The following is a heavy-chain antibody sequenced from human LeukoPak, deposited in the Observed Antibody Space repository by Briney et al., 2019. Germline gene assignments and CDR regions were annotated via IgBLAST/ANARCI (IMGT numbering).Heavy chain of an antibody. CDR3: ARDNVLDY. CDR1: GGSISSGGYY. Sequence: PSQTLSLTCTVSGGSISSGGYYWSWIRQPPGKGLEWIGYIYHSGSTYYNPSLKSRVTISVDRSKNQFSLKLSSVTAADTAVYYCARDNVLDYWGQGTLVTVSS. J-gene: IGHJ4*02. V-gene: IGHV4-30-2*01. CDR2: IYHSGST.